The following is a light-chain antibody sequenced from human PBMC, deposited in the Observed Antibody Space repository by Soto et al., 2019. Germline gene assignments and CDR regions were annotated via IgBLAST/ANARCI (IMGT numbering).Light chain of an antibody. CDR3: QQYYSTPPT. CDR2: WAS. J-gene: IGKJ4*01. V-gene: IGKV4-1*01. Sequence: DIVMTQSPDXLAVSLGEXATIXCKXSQSVLYXSNNKNYLAWYQQKPGQPPKLLIYWASTRESGVPDRFSGSGSGTDFTLTISSLQAEDVAVYYCQQYYSTPPTFGGGTKVEIK. CDR1: QSVLYXSNNKNY.